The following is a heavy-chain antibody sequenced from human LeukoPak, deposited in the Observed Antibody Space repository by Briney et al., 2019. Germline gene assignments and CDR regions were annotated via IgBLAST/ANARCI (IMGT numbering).Heavy chain of an antibody. Sequence: GGSLRLSCAVSGITLSNYGMSWVRQAPGKGLEWVAGISDSGGSTKYADSVKGRFTIARDNRKNTLYLQMDSLRAEDTAVYFCAKRGVVIRVILVGFHKEAYYFESWGQGALVTVSS. CDR3: AKRGVVIRVILVGFHKEAYYFES. V-gene: IGHV3-23*01. J-gene: IGHJ4*02. CDR1: GITLSNYG. D-gene: IGHD3/OR15-3a*01. CDR2: ISDSGGST.